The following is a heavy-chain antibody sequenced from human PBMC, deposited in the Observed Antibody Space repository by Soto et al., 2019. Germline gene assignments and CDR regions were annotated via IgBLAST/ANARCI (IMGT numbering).Heavy chain of an antibody. J-gene: IGHJ4*02. D-gene: IGHD6-6*01. Sequence: EVQLLESGGGLVQPGGSLRLSCAASGFTFSSYAMSWVRQAPGKGLEWVSAISGSVGSTYYADSVKGRFTISRDNSKNTLYLQMNSLRAEDTAVYYCAKDRAGYSSSLNVYWGQGTLVTVSS. CDR2: ISGSVGST. CDR3: AKDRAGYSSSLNVY. V-gene: IGHV3-23*01. CDR1: GFTFSSYA.